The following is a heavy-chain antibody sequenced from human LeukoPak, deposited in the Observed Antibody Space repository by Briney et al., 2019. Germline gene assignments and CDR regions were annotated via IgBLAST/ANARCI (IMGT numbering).Heavy chain of an antibody. CDR3: ARWRGSTSERSDY. J-gene: IGHJ4*02. V-gene: IGHV3-7*01. D-gene: IGHD2-2*01. CDR2: IKQDGSAK. Sequence: GGSLRLSCTASGFTFSDYWMTWVRQAPGKGLEWVANIKQDGSAKYYVDSVKGRFTISRDNAKNSLYLQMDSLRVEDTATYYCARWRGSTSERSDYWGQGALVTVSS. CDR1: GFTFSDYW.